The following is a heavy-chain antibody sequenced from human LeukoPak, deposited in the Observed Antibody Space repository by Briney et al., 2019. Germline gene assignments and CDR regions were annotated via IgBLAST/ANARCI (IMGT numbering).Heavy chain of an antibody. Sequence: GESLRHSCAVSGFTFSNYGMQRVRQAPGKGLEWVAVVSYDGSTKYYEDSVKGRFTISRDNSKNTLYLQMDSLRPEDTAVYYCAKEFGGYAYGAFFDHWGQGTLVTVFS. CDR3: AKEFGGYAYGAFFDH. CDR1: GFTFSNYG. V-gene: IGHV3-30*18. CDR2: VSYDGSTK. D-gene: IGHD5-18*01. J-gene: IGHJ4*02.